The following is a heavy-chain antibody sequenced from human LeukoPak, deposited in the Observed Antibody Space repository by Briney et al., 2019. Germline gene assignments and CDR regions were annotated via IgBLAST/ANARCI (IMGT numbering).Heavy chain of an antibody. D-gene: IGHD2-2*01. CDR2: ISAYNGNT. J-gene: IGHJ5*02. CDR3: ARDPAIVVVPAAMVWFDP. CDR1: EYTFTIYG. V-gene: IGHV1-18*01. Sequence: GASVSVSYKSSEYTFTIYGISWVRQAPGQGGEGRGGISAYNGNTNYAQKLQGRVTMTTDTSTSTAYMELRSLRSDDTAVYYCARDPAIVVVPAAMVWFDPWGQGTLVTVSS.